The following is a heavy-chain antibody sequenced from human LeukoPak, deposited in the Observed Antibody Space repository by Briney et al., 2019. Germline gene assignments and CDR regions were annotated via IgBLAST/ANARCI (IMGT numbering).Heavy chain of an antibody. V-gene: IGHV3-48*03. Sequence: GGSLRLSCAASGFTFSTYEMNWVRQAPGKGLEWVSYISSSGSSINYADSVKGRFTISRDNAKNSLYLQMNSLRAEDTAVYYCARNCIRYSGAFGHWFDPWGQGTLVTVSS. D-gene: IGHD2-2*01. CDR2: ISSSGSSI. J-gene: IGHJ5*02. CDR3: ARNCIRYSGAFGHWFDP. CDR1: GFTFSTYE.